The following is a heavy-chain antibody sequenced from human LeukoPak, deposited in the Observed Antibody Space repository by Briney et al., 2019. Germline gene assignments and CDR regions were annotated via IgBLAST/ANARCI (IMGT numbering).Heavy chain of an antibody. J-gene: IGHJ4*02. Sequence: GASVKVSCTASVYTFNDYFMHWLRQAPGQGLEWLGWINPKIGGTDYAQKFQGRVTMTRDTSVSTAYMELSGLRSDDTAIYYCARELFTPRDHWGQGTLVTVSS. CDR2: INPKIGGT. V-gene: IGHV1-2*02. D-gene: IGHD2-15*01. CDR3: ARELFTPRDH. CDR1: VYTFNDYF.